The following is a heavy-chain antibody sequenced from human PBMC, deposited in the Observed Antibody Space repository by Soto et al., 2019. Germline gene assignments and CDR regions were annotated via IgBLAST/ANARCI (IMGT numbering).Heavy chain of an antibody. V-gene: IGHV3-74*01. Sequence: GGSLRLSCAASGFTFSSYWMHWVRQAPGKGLEWVSRINSDGNSTSYADSVKGRFTISRDNAKNSLYLQMNSLRAEDTAVYYCGRDERRCSGGNCYPFDYWGQGALVTVSS. D-gene: IGHD2-15*01. CDR3: GRDERRCSGGNCYPFDY. J-gene: IGHJ4*02. CDR1: GFTFSSYW. CDR2: INSDGNST.